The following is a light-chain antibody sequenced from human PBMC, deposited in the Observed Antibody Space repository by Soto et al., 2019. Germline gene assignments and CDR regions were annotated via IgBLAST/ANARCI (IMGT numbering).Light chain of an antibody. J-gene: IGLJ2*01. V-gene: IGLV2-14*01. CDR3: SSYTSSSTLLV. CDR1: SSDVGGYNY. Sequence: QSALTQPASVSGCPGQSITISCTGTSSDVGGYNYVSWYQHHPDKAPKLMIFEVSNRPSGVSNRFSGSKSGNTASLTISGLQTEDEGDYYCSSYTSSSTLLVFGGGTKLTVL. CDR2: EVS.